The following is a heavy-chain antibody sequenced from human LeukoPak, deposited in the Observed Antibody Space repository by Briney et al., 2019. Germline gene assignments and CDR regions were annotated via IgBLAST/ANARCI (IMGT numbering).Heavy chain of an antibody. CDR3: ATLGLRFLEWHPSNWFDP. D-gene: IGHD3-3*01. Sequence: GASVKVSCKASGYTFTSYGISWVRQAPGQGLEWMGWISAYNGNTNYAQKLQGRVTMTEDTSTGTAYMELSSLRSEDTAVYYCATLGLRFLEWHPSNWFDPWGQGTLVTVSS. CDR1: GYTFTSYG. J-gene: IGHJ5*02. CDR2: ISAYNGNT. V-gene: IGHV1-18*01.